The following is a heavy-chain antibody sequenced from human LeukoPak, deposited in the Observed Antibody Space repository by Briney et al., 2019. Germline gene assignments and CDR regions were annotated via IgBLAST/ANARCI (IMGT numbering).Heavy chain of an antibody. J-gene: IGHJ4*02. CDR2: IYYSGTT. CDR1: TGSISSGGYY. D-gene: IGHD3-9*01. V-gene: IGHV4-31*03. Sequence: PSEALSLTCSVSTGSISSGGYYWSWLRHHPEKGLEWLGYIYYSGTTYYNPSLKGRLAISVDTSENQFSLKVTSVTAADTAVYHCARDTGYYADYWGQGTLVTV. CDR3: ARDTGYYADY.